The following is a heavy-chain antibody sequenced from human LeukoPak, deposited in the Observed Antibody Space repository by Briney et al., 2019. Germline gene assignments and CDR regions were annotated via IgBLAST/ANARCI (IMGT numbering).Heavy chain of an antibody. CDR1: GFTFSDYY. V-gene: IGHV3-11*01. CDR2: IGSSGSTI. D-gene: IGHD6-13*01. Sequence: GGSLRLSCAASGFTFSDYYMSWIRQAPGKGLEWVSYIGSSGSTIVYADSVKGRFTVSRDNAKNSMFLQMNSLRAEDTAVYYCARGPFVGAAHPSFDPWGQGTLSPSPQ. J-gene: IGHJ5*02. CDR3: ARGPFVGAAHPSFDP.